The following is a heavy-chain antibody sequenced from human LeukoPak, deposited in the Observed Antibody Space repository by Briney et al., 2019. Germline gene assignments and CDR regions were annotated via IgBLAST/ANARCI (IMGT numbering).Heavy chain of an antibody. CDR3: AXYTYYYDSSTYYFAY. Sequence: PSETLSLTCTVSGGSISSSSYYWGWIRQPPGKGLEWIGSIYYSGSTYYNPSLKSRITISVDTSKNQFSLKLSSVTAADTAVYYCAXYTYYYDSSTYYFAYWGQGALVTVSS. D-gene: IGHD3-22*01. CDR2: IYYSGST. V-gene: IGHV4-39*07. J-gene: IGHJ4*02. CDR1: GGSISSSSYY.